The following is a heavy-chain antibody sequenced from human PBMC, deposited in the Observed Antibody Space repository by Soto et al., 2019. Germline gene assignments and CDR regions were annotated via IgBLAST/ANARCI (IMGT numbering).Heavy chain of an antibody. CDR1: GFTFSSYG. CDR3: AKELGGGPAGMDV. D-gene: IGHD6-6*01. Sequence: QVQLVESGGGVVQPGRSLRLSCAASGFTFSSYGMHWVRQAPGKGLEWVAVISYDGSIQYYADSVKGRFTISRDNSKNPLYLQMNSLRAEYTAVYYCAKELGGGPAGMDVWGQGTTVTVSS. J-gene: IGHJ6*02. V-gene: IGHV3-30*18. CDR2: ISYDGSIQ.